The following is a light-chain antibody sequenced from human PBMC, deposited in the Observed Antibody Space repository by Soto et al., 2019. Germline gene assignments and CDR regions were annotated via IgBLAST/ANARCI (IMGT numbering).Light chain of an antibody. CDR2: DAS. J-gene: IGKJ4*02. CDR3: QQRSNWPRPT. Sequence: EIVLTQSPATLSLSPGERATLSCRASQSVSSYLAWYQQKPGQAPRLLIYDASNRATGIPARFSGHGSGTDFTLTLSSQAPEDFAVYYCQQRSNWPRPTLGGGTKVDIK. V-gene: IGKV3-11*01. CDR1: QSVSSY.